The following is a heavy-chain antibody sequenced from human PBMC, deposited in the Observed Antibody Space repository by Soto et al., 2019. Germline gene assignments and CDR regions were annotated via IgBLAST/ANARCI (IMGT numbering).Heavy chain of an antibody. Sequence: GGSLRLSCAASGFTFSSYSMNWVRQAPGKGLEWVSYISSSSSTIYYADPVKGRFTISRDNAKNSLYLQMNSLRAEDTAVYYCARGPQRDYYYGMDVWGQGTTVTVSS. V-gene: IGHV3-48*01. CDR3: ARGPQRDYYYGMDV. J-gene: IGHJ6*02. CDR2: ISSSSSTI. CDR1: GFTFSSYS.